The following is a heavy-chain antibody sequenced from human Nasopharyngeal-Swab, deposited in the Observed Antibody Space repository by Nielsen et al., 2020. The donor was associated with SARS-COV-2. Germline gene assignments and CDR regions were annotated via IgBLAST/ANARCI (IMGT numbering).Heavy chain of an antibody. J-gene: IGHJ4*02. CDR2: INHRGST. CDR3: ARAGKPKPRLPILYSGSYHDKKYSFDYFDD. D-gene: IGHD1-26*01. V-gene: IGHV4-34*01. Sequence: ESLKISCAASGFTFSSYSMNWVRQAPGKGLEWIGEINHRGSTNYNPSLKSRVTISVDTSKNKFSLKLSSVTAADTAVYYCARAGKPKPRLPILYSGSYHDKKYSFDYFDDWGQGTLVTVSS. CDR1: GFTFSSYS.